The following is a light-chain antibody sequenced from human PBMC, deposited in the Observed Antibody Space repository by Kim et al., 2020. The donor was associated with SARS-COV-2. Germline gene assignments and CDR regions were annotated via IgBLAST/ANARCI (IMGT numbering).Light chain of an antibody. CDR1: QSVSSD. J-gene: IGKJ1*01. CDR3: QQYNNWPWT. CDR2: GAS. Sequence: VAPGESATLSCRASQSVSSDLAWYQQKPGQAPRLLMYGASTRATGIPARFSGSGSGTEFTLTISSLQSEDFAVYYCQQYNNWPWTFGQGTKVDIK. V-gene: IGKV3-15*01.